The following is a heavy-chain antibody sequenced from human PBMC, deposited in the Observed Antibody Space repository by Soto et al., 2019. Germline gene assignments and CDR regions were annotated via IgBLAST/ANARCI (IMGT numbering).Heavy chain of an antibody. Sequence: LTCAVSGFSITRGYFWGWIRQTPGKGLEWIGNVFHSGTTYYNPSLKSRVTISVETSKNQFSLNLRSVTAADTAIYYCARDPHYYENVDYLDYWGQGTLVTVSS. V-gene: IGHV4-38-2*02. CDR1: GFSITRGYF. J-gene: IGHJ4*02. CDR2: VFHSGTT. CDR3: ARDPHYYENVDYLDY. D-gene: IGHD3-22*01.